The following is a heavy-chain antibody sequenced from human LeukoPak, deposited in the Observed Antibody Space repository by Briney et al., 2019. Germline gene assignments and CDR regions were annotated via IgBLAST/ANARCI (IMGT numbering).Heavy chain of an antibody. CDR3: ARGYAL. V-gene: IGHV4-34*01. J-gene: IGHJ3*01. Sequence: SETLSLTCAVFGGSFSDYYWSWIRQPPGKGLEWIGEINHSGSTNYNPSLKSRVTISVDTSKNQFSLKLSSVTAADTAVYYCARGYALWGQGTMVTVSS. CDR2: INHSGST. CDR1: GGSFSDYY.